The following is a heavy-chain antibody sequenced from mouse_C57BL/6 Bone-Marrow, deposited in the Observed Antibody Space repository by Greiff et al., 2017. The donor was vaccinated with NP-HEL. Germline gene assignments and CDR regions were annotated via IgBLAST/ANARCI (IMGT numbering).Heavy chain of an antibody. CDR2: IYWDDDK. D-gene: IGHD1-1*01. CDR3: ARRGIYYYGSSYWYFDV. Sequence: QVTLKESGPGILQSSQTLSLTCSFSGFSLSTSGMGVSWIRQPSGKGLEWLAHIYWDDDKRSNPSLKSRLTISKDTSRNQVFLKITSVDTADTATYYCARRGIYYYGSSYWYFDVCGTGTTVTVSS. CDR1: GFSLSTSGMG. J-gene: IGHJ1*03. V-gene: IGHV8-12*01.